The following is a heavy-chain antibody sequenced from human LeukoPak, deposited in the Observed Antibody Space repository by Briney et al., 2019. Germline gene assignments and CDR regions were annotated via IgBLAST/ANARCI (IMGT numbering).Heavy chain of an antibody. J-gene: IGHJ4*02. D-gene: IGHD2-2*01. CDR1: GGTFSSYT. Sequence: SVKVSCKASGGTFSSYTISWVRQAPGQGLKWMGRIIPILGIANYAQKFQGRVTIAADKSTGTAYMELSSLRSEDTAVYYCARDLPYCSSTSCMLGYWGQGTLVTVSS. CDR3: ARDLPYCSSTSCMLGY. CDR2: IIPILGIA. V-gene: IGHV1-69*04.